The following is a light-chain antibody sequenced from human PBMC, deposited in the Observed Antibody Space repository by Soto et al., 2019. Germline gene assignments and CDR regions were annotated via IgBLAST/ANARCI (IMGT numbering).Light chain of an antibody. V-gene: IGKV1-5*01. Sequence: DIQMTQSPSTLSASVGDRVTVTCRASQSISSWLAWYQQKPGKAPKLLIYDASSLESGVPSRFSGSGSGTEFTLTISRLEPEDFAVYYCQQFSSYPLNCGGGTKGDIK. CDR1: QSISSW. CDR2: DAS. J-gene: IGKJ4*01. CDR3: QQFSSYPLN.